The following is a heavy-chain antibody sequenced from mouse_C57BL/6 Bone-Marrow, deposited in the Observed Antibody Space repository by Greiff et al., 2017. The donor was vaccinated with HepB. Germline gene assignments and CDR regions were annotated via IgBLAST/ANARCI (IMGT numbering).Heavy chain of an antibody. CDR3: ARSAPYYYGSSYGFAY. D-gene: IGHD1-1*01. J-gene: IGHJ3*01. V-gene: IGHV1-64*01. CDR1: GYTFTSYW. CDR2: IHPNSGST. Sequence: QVQLQQSGAELVKPGASVKLSCKASGYTFTSYWMHWVKQRPGQGLEWIGMIHPNSGSTNYNEKFKSKATLTVDKSSSTAYMQLSSLTSEDSAVYYCARSAPYYYGSSYGFAYWGQGTLVTVSA.